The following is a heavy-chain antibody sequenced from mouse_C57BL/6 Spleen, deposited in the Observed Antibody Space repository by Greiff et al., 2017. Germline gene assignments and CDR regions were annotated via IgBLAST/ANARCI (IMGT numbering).Heavy chain of an antibody. CDR1: GYTFTSYW. CDR3: ARGDYEDAMDY. D-gene: IGHD2-4*01. V-gene: IGHV1-52*01. CDR2: IDPSDSET. J-gene: IGHJ4*01. Sequence: VKLQQPGAELVRPGSSVKLSCKASGYTFTSYWMHWVKQRPIQGLEWIGNIDPSDSETHYNQKFKDKATLTVDKSSSTAYMQLSSLTSEDSAVYYCARGDYEDAMDYWGQGTSVTVSS.